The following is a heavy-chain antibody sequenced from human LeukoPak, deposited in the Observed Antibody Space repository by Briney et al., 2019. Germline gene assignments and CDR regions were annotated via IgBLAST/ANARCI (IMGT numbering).Heavy chain of an antibody. CDR3: AKARTPYSRSGGYYLGAFDL. V-gene: IGHV3-23*01. J-gene: IGHJ3*01. CDR2: LSGSGGGT. CDR1: GLSFSSYA. Sequence: GGSLRLSCAASGLSFSSYAMTWVRRAPGKGLEWVSSLSGSGGGTWYAGAVKGRFTISRDNSNNVMYLQMNSLRAEDTAVYYCAKARTPYSRSGGYYLGAFDLWGHGTMVTVSS. D-gene: IGHD3-10*01.